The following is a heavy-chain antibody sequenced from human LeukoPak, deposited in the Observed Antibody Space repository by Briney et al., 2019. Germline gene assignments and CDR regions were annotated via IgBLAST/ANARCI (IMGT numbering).Heavy chain of an antibody. CDR1: GFTFDDYA. CDR2: ISGSGGST. V-gene: IGHV3-23*01. D-gene: IGHD6-19*01. CDR3: AKDLGSSGWYGFDY. Sequence: GESLKISCKGSGFTFDDYAMHWVRQAPGKGLEWVSAISGSGGSTYYADSVKGRFTISRDNSKNTLYLQMNSLRAEDTAVYYCAKDLGSSGWYGFDYWGQGTLVTVSS. J-gene: IGHJ4*02.